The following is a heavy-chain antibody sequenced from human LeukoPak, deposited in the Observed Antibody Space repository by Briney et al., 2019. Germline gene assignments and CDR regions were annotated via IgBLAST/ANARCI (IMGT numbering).Heavy chain of an antibody. CDR2: TYYRSKWHY. Sequence: SQTLSLTCAISGDSVSSNVAAWNWLRQSPSRGLEWLGRTYYRSKWHYEYAVAVKSRITIEPDASNNHFSLQLNYVTPEDTALYYCIRHSGMGNDAFDIWGQGTLVTVSS. D-gene: IGHD3-10*01. CDR1: GDSVSSNVAA. V-gene: IGHV6-1*01. CDR3: IRHSGMGNDAFDI. J-gene: IGHJ3*02.